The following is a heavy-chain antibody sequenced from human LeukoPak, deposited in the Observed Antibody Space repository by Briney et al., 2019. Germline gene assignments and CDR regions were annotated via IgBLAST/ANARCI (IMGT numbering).Heavy chain of an antibody. V-gene: IGHV3-23*01. J-gene: IGHJ4*02. CDR3: AKASSSSWPYYFDY. Sequence: GGSLRLSCAASGFTFSSYVMAWVRQAPGKGLEWVSAISGSGGSTYYADPMKGRFTISRDSSKNTLYLQMNSLTAEDTAVYYCAKASSSSWPYYFDYWGQGTLVNVSS. D-gene: IGHD6-13*01. CDR2: ISGSGGST. CDR1: GFTFSSYV.